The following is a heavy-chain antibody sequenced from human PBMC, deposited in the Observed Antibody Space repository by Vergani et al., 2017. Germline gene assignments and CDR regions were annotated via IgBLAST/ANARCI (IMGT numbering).Heavy chain of an antibody. J-gene: IGHJ5*02. D-gene: IGHD6-19*01. V-gene: IGHV4-39*01. CDR2: IYYSGST. CDR1: GASIRSSNYY. Sequence: QLPLQESGPVLVKPSATLSLTCSVSGASIRSSNYYLGWIRQPPGKALEWLASIYYSGSTYYTPSLKSRVTISVDTSKNQFSLKLSSVTAADTAVYFCARHSTVEWLVKLGGIDPWGQGILVTVSS. CDR3: ARHSTVEWLVKLGGIDP.